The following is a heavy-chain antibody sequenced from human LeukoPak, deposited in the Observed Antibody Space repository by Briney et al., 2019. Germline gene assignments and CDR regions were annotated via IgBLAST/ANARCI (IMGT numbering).Heavy chain of an antibody. CDR2: ISSSGSTV. Sequence: PGGSLRLSCAVSGFIFSSYEMNWVRQAPGKGLEWVSYISSSGSTVYYADSVKGRFTISRDSAKNSLFLQMNSLRAEDTAVYYCARLGVTRPGYWGQGSLVTVSS. J-gene: IGHJ4*02. V-gene: IGHV3-48*03. CDR1: GFIFSSYE. CDR3: ARLGVTRPGY. D-gene: IGHD3-3*01.